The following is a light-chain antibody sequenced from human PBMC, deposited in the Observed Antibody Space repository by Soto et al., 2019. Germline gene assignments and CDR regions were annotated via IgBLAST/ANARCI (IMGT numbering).Light chain of an antibody. Sequence: QSVLTQPASVSGSPGQSITISCTGTSSDVGGYNYVSWYQQLPGTAPKLLIYGNDQRPSGVPDRFSGSKSGTSASLAISGLQSEDEADYYCAAWDDSLNGPVFGGGTKLTVL. CDR1: SSDVGGYNY. CDR3: AAWDDSLNGPV. CDR2: GND. V-gene: IGLV1-44*01. J-gene: IGLJ2*01.